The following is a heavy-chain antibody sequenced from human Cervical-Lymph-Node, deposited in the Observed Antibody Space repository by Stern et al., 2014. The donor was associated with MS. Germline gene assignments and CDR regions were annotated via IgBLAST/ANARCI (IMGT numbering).Heavy chain of an antibody. J-gene: IGHJ4*02. V-gene: IGHV5-51*01. Sequence: EVQLVESGAEVKKPGESLKISCKLSGYSFTIYYIAWVRQLPGQGLVWMGVIYPYDSDTTYSPSFQGQVPISADKSITAAYLQWSSLRASDTAMYYCARHVQGFDYWGQGTLVTVSS. CDR2: IYPYDSDT. CDR1: GYSFTIYY. CDR3: ARHVQGFDY.